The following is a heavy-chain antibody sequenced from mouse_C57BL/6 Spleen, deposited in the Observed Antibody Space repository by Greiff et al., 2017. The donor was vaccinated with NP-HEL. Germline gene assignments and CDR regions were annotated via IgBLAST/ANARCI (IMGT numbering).Heavy chain of an antibody. Sequence: QVQLQQPGAELVRPGSSVKLSCKAPGYTFTSYWMHWVKQRPIQGLEWIGNIDPSDSETHYNQKFKDKATLTVDKSSSTAYMQLSSLTSEDSAVYYCARGGNYPPFAYWGQGTLVTVSA. CDR1: GYTFTSYW. CDR3: ARGGNYPPFAY. V-gene: IGHV1-52*01. CDR2: IDPSDSET. J-gene: IGHJ3*01. D-gene: IGHD1-1*01.